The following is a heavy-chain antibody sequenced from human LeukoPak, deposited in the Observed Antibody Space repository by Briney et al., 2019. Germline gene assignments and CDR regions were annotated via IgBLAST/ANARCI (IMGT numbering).Heavy chain of an antibody. Sequence: PGGSLRLSCAASGFTFSNYWMTWVRQAPGKGLEWVANIKEDGSEKNYVDSVKGRFTISRDNAKKSLYLQMNSLRAEDTAMYYCARLRYSDYWGQGTLATVSS. V-gene: IGHV3-7*01. D-gene: IGHD3-3*01. CDR1: GFTFSNYW. CDR3: ARLRYSDY. CDR2: IKEDGSEK. J-gene: IGHJ4*02.